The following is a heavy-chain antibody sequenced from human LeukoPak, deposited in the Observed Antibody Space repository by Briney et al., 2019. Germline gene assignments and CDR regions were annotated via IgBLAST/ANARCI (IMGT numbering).Heavy chain of an antibody. Sequence: GRSLRLSCTASGFTSGDYAMSWVRQAPGKGQEWVGFIRSKAYGGTTEYAASVKGRFTISRDDSKSIAYLQMNSLKTEDTAVYYCTRARIQLWSDAFDIWGQGTMVTVSS. CDR2: IRSKAYGGTT. V-gene: IGHV3-49*04. CDR3: TRARIQLWSDAFDI. J-gene: IGHJ3*02. D-gene: IGHD5-18*01. CDR1: GFTSGDYA.